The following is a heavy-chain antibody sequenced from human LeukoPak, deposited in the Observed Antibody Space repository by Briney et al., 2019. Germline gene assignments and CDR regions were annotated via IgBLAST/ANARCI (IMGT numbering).Heavy chain of an antibody. D-gene: IGHD5-12*01. V-gene: IGHV3-23*01. CDR1: WFTARSHC. J-gene: IGHJ1*01. CDR2: ISASGTTA. Sequence: GGALRLSCVTSWFTARSHCMRWVRQAPGEGVGGVAAISASGTTAYYADSVKGRFTISKDNLKSTLYLQMNSLRVDDTAVYYCADGVDSLGDLRHWGQGTLLTVSS. CDR3: ADGVDSLGDLRH.